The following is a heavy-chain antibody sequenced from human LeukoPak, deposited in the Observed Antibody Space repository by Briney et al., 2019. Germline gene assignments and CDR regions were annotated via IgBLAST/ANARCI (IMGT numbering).Heavy chain of an antibody. CDR2: IYYSGST. J-gene: IGHJ4*02. V-gene: IGHV4-4*02. CDR3: ARLDGYAYFDY. CDR1: GFIFSHAW. Sequence: GSLRLSCAASGFIFSHAWMSWVRQAPGKGLEWIGSIYYSGSTYYNPSLKSRVTISVDTSKNQFSLKLSSVTAADTAVYYCARLDGYAYFDYWGQGTLVTVSS. D-gene: IGHD5-24*01.